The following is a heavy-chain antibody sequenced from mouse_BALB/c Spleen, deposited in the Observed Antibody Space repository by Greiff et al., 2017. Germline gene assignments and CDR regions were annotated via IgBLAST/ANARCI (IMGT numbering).Heavy chain of an antibody. D-gene: IGHD2-2*01. CDR2: IYPGSGNT. CDR3: ARYGYSLYYYAMDY. J-gene: IGHJ4*01. V-gene: IGHV1-77*01. CDR1: GYTFTDYY. Sequence: QVQLQQSGAELARPGASVKLSCKASGYTFTDYYINWVKQRTGQGLEWIGEIYPGSGNTYYNEKFKGKATLTADKSSSTAYMQLSSLTSEDSAVYFCARYGYSLYYYAMDYWGQGTSVTVSS.